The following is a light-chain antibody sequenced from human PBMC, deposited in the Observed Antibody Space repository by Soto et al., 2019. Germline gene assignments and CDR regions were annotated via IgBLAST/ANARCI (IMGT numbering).Light chain of an antibody. Sequence: DVVMTQSPLSLPVTLGQPASISCRSSQSLLYSDGNTYLNWFQQRPGQSPRRLIYKVSNRDSGVPDRFSGSGSGTDLTLKISRVEAEDVGVYYCMQCVYCPPGRALGQGTRVEI. CDR3: MQCVYCPPGRA. J-gene: IGKJ1*01. CDR1: QSLLYSDGNTY. CDR2: KVS. V-gene: IGKV2-30*01.